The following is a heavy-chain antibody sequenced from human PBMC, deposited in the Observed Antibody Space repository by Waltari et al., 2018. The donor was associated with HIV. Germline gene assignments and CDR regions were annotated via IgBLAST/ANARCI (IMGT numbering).Heavy chain of an antibody. CDR1: GYTFTSFY. CDR3: AKDCVRWQGTFDCLDL. Sequence: QEQLVQSGAEVKKPGTSVKVSCKASGYTFTSFYVHWVRQAPGQGLEWMGVINPSGGKTIYGQKFQGRVTLTRDTSTTTVYMELNNLKSDDTAIYYCAKDCVRWQGTFDCLDLWGQGTLVTVS. V-gene: IGHV1-46*01. D-gene: IGHD3-9*01. J-gene: IGHJ4*02. CDR2: INPSGGKT.